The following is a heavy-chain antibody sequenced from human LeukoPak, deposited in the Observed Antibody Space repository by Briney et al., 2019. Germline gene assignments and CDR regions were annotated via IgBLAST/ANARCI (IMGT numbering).Heavy chain of an antibody. D-gene: IGHD1-26*01. CDR3: AREWDKSSASWFDP. CDR2: ISWNSGSI. Sequence: PGGSLRLSCAASGFTFDDYAMHWVRQAPGKGLEWVSGISWNSGSIGYADSVKGRFTISRDNAKNSLYLQMNSLRAEDTAVYYCAREWDKSSASWFDPWGQGTLVTVSS. J-gene: IGHJ5*02. V-gene: IGHV3-9*01. CDR1: GFTFDDYA.